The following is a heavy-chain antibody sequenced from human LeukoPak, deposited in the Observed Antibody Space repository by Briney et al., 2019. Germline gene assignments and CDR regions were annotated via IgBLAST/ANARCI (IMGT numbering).Heavy chain of an antibody. Sequence: GGSLRLSCAASGFTFSSYGMHWVRQAPGKGLEWVAGICIDGGDKYYADSLKGRFTISRDNSKNTMSLQINSLRAEDTAVYYSARDLTSASSGYEIDYWGQRTLVTVSS. CDR1: GFTFSSYG. D-gene: IGHD5-12*01. J-gene: IGHJ4*02. CDR2: ICIDGGDK. V-gene: IGHV3-33*01. CDR3: ARDLTSASSGYEIDY.